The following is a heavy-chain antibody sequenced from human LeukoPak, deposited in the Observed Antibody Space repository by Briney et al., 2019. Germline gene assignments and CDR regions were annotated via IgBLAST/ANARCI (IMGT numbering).Heavy chain of an antibody. D-gene: IGHD2-2*01. V-gene: IGHV4-30-2*01. J-gene: IGHJ4*02. CDR1: GGSISSGGYS. CDR2: IYHSGST. Sequence: PSEILSLTCAVSGGSISSGGYSWSWIRQPPGKGLEWIGYIYHSGSTYYNPSLKSRVTISVDRSKNQFSLKLSSVTAADTAVYYCARVSHQLLYDYWGQGTLVTVSS. CDR3: ARVSHQLLYDY.